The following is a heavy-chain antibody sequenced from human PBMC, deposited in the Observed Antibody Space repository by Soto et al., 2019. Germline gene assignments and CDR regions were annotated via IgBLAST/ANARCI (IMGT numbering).Heavy chain of an antibody. V-gene: IGHV3-33*01. CDR3: ARDCGVVAVDLDY. J-gene: IGHJ4*02. D-gene: IGHD2-2*01. Sequence: PGGSLRLSCAASGYIFSNYSMHWVRQAPGKGLEWVAVIFYDGSKKYYADSVKGRFTISRDISRNTLYLEMNSLRAEDTGVYYCARDCGVVAVDLDYWGQGTLVTVSS. CDR1: GYIFSNYS. CDR2: IFYDGSKK.